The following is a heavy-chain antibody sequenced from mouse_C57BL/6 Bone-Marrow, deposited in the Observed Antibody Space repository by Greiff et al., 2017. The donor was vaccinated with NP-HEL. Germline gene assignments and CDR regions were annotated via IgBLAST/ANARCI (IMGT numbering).Heavy chain of an antibody. J-gene: IGHJ3*01. CDR2: ISSGSSTI. CDR3: ARPYGSSYVAWFAY. D-gene: IGHD1-1*01. Sequence: EVQLVESGGGLVKPGGSLKLSCAASGFTFSDYGMHWVRQAPEKGLEWVAYISSGSSTIYYADTVKGRFTISRDNAKNTLFLQMTSLRSEDTAMYYCARPYGSSYVAWFAYWGQGTLVTVSA. V-gene: IGHV5-17*01. CDR1: GFTFSDYG.